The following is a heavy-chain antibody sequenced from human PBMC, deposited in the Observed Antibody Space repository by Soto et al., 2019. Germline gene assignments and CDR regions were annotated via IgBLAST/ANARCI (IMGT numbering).Heavy chain of an antibody. CDR3: ARGSSSSNWYTDY. D-gene: IGHD6-13*01. V-gene: IGHV3-30-3*01. CDR2: ISYDESNE. CDR1: GFTFSSYA. J-gene: IGHJ4*02. Sequence: QVQLVESGGGVVQPGRSLRLSCAASGFTFSSYAMHWVRQAPGKGLEWVAVISYDESNEYYADSVKGRFTISRDNSKNTLYLQMNSLRAEDTAVYYCARGSSSSNWYTDYWGQGTLVTVSS.